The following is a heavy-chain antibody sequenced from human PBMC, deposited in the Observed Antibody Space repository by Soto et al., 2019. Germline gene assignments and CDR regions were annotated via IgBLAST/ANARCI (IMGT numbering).Heavy chain of an antibody. J-gene: IGHJ6*02. CDR3: ARGGFVVVPAATKHYYYGMDV. D-gene: IGHD2-2*01. CDR2: INPSGGST. V-gene: IGHV1-46*01. Sequence: ASVKVSCKVSGYTFTIYYMHWVLQSPLQGLDWMGIINPSGGSTSYAQKFQGRVTMTRDTSTSTVYMELSSLRSEDTAVYYCARGGFVVVPAATKHYYYGMDVWGQGTTVTVSS. CDR1: GYTFTIYY.